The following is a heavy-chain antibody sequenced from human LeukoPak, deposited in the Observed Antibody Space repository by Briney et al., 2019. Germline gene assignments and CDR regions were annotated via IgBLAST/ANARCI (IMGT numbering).Heavy chain of an antibody. CDR1: GFTFSSYA. Sequence: GGSLRLSCAASGFTFSSYAMSWVRQAPGKGLERVAPISGSGATTYYADSVKGRFTTSRDNSKNTLYLQMNSLRAEDTAVYYCAKAHDIVVVLDFWGQGTLVTVSS. CDR3: AKAHDIVVVLDF. J-gene: IGHJ4*02. D-gene: IGHD2-15*01. V-gene: IGHV3-23*01. CDR2: ISGSGATT.